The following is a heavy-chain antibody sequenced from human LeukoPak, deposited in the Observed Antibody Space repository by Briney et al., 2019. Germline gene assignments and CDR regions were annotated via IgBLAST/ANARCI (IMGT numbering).Heavy chain of an antibody. CDR3: ARDWNYVPLDY. Sequence: SGTLSLTCAVYGGSFSGYYWSWIRQPPGKGLEWIGEINHTGSTNYNPSLKSRVTISVDTSKNQFSLKLSSVTAADTAVYYCARDWNYVPLDYWGQGTLVTVSS. CDR1: GGSFSGYY. CDR2: INHTGST. J-gene: IGHJ4*02. D-gene: IGHD1-7*01. V-gene: IGHV4-34*01.